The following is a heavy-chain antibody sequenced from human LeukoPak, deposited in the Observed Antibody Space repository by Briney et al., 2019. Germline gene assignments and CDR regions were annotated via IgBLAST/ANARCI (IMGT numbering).Heavy chain of an antibody. CDR1: GFTFSTHS. CDR3: ARAVGHGSGSPRMDV. Sequence: GGSLRLSCAVSGFTFSTHSMNWVRQAPGKGLEWVSYIISSSNTIYYADSVEGRFTISRDNAKNSLYLQMNSLRAEDTAVYYCARAVGHGSGSPRMDVWGKGTTVTVSS. J-gene: IGHJ6*04. V-gene: IGHV3-48*01. CDR2: IISSSNTI. D-gene: IGHD3-10*01.